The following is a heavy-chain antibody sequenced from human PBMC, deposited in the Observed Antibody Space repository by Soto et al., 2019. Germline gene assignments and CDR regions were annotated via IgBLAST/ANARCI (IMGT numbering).Heavy chain of an antibody. J-gene: IGHJ4*02. Sequence: PSETLSLTCTVSGGSISNYYWSWIRQPPGKGLEWIGYIYYSGSTNYNPSLKSRVTISVDTSKNQFSLKPSSVTAADTAVYYCARRYGGTFDYWGQGTLVPV. CDR1: GGSISNYY. CDR3: ARRYGGTFDY. CDR2: IYYSGST. D-gene: IGHD2-15*01. V-gene: IGHV4-59*08.